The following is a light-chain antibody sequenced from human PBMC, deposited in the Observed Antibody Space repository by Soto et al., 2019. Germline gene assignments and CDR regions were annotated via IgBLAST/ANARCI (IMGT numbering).Light chain of an antibody. Sequence: DIQMTQSPSTLSASVGDRVSITCRASQSVSTWLAWYQQKPGKAPQLLIFKAATLESGVPSRFSGSGSGTEFTLTITSLQPDDCATYYCQQYNVHSPWTFGQGTKVEIK. CDR1: QSVSTW. J-gene: IGKJ1*01. V-gene: IGKV1-5*03. CDR2: KAA. CDR3: QQYNVHSPWT.